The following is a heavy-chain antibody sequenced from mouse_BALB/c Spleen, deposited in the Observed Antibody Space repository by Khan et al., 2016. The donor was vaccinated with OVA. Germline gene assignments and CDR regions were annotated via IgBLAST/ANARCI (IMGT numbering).Heavy chain of an antibody. D-gene: IGHD1-1*01. CDR3: ARINEIVATYFDY. Sequence: QVQLQQPGAELVKAGASVKMSCKASGYTFTSYWMHWVKQRLGQGLEWFAETNPTNGRTYYNEKLKSKATLPVAKSSSTAYMLLSGPTFEDSAVYYCARINEIVATYFDYWGQGTTLTVSS. CDR1: GYTFTSYW. V-gene: IGHV1S81*02. CDR2: TNPTNGRT. J-gene: IGHJ2*01.